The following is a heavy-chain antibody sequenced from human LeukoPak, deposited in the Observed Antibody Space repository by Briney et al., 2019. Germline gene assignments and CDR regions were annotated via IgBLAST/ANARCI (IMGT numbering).Heavy chain of an antibody. V-gene: IGHV3-21*01. Sequence: GGSLRLSCAASGFTFSSYSMNWVRQAPGKGLEWVSSISSSSSYIYYADSVEGRFTISRDNSKNTLYLQMNSLRAEDTAVYYCARDRSGRGDGYSHWGQGTLVTVSS. CDR2: ISSSSSYI. CDR1: GFTFSSYS. CDR3: ARDRSGRGDGYSH. J-gene: IGHJ4*02. D-gene: IGHD5-24*01.